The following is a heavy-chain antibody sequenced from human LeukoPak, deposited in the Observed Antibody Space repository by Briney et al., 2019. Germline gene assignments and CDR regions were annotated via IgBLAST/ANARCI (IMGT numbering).Heavy chain of an antibody. D-gene: IGHD1-26*01. Sequence: SVKVSCKASGGTFSSYAISWVRQAPGQGLEWMGGIIPIFGTANYAQKFQGRVTITADESTSTAYMELSSLRSEDTAVYYCAREFLAVGAKYYFDYWGQGTLVTVSS. CDR3: AREFLAVGAKYYFDY. CDR2: IIPIFGTA. CDR1: GGTFSSYA. J-gene: IGHJ4*02. V-gene: IGHV1-69*13.